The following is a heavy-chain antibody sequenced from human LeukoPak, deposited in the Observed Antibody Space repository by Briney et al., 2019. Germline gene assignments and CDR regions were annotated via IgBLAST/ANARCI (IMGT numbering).Heavy chain of an antibody. Sequence: PSETLSLTCTVSGGSISSSSYYWGWIRQPPGKGLEWIGSIYYSGSTYYNPSLKSRVTISVDTSKNQFSLKLSSVTAADTAVYYCARGIVDTMFSSRRSYYFDYWGQGTLVTVSS. CDR1: GGSISSSSYY. V-gene: IGHV4-39*01. CDR3: ARGIVDTMFSSRRSYYFDY. CDR2: IYYSGST. D-gene: IGHD5-12*01. J-gene: IGHJ4*02.